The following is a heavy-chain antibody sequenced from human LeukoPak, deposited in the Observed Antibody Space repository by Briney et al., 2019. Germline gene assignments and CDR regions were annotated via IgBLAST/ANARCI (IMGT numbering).Heavy chain of an antibody. V-gene: IGHV4-39*01. CDR3: ACYYFDSSNYYEPFDY. Sequence: PSETLSLTCIVSGGSISTSAYYWGWIRQPPGEGLQWIGSIYYSGSTYYNPSLKSRVTISVDTSKNQFSLKLSSVTAADTAVYFCACYYFDSSNYYEPFDYWGQGTLVTVSS. CDR1: GGSISTSAYY. D-gene: IGHD3-22*01. CDR2: IYYSGST. J-gene: IGHJ4*02.